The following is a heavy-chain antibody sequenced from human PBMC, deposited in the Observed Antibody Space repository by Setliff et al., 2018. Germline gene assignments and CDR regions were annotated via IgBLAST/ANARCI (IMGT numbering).Heavy chain of an antibody. J-gene: IGHJ3*02. CDR2: IYYSGST. CDR1: GGSLSGYY. D-gene: IGHD6-19*01. CDR3: ARDPLGEIAVAGHDAFDI. Sequence: SETLSLTCAVYGGSLSGYYWSWIRQPPGKGLEWIGSIYYSGSTYYNPSLKSRVTISVDTSKNQFSLKLSSVTAADTAVYYCARDPLGEIAVAGHDAFDIWGQGTMVTISS. V-gene: IGHV4-34*01.